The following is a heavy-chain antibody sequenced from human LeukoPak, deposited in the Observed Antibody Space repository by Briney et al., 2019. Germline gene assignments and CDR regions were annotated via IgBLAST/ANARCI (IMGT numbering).Heavy chain of an antibody. V-gene: IGHV3-21*01. Sequence: GGSLTLTCAASGFTFSSYSLNWVRQAPGRGLVWVSAISNSSSYIYYADSVKGRFTISRDNAKNSLYLQMNSLRAEDTAVYYCARDLKRRVYYDSSGSDDAFDIWGQGTMVTVSS. J-gene: IGHJ3*02. CDR2: ISNSSSYI. CDR1: GFTFSSYS. CDR3: ARDLKRRVYYDSSGSDDAFDI. D-gene: IGHD3-22*01.